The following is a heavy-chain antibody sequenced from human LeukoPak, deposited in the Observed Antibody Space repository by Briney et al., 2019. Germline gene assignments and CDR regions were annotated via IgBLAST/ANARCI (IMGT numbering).Heavy chain of an antibody. Sequence: SETLSLTCTVSGGSISSGGYYWSWIRQHPGKGLEWIGYIYYSGSTYYNPSLKSRVTISVDTSKNQFSLKLSSVTAADTAVYYGARTTRGGYDSSGYYYRAGGIDYWGQGTLVTVSS. CDR1: GGSISSGGYY. CDR2: IYYSGST. V-gene: IGHV4-31*03. J-gene: IGHJ4*02. D-gene: IGHD3-22*01. CDR3: ARTTRGGYDSSGYYYRAGGIDY.